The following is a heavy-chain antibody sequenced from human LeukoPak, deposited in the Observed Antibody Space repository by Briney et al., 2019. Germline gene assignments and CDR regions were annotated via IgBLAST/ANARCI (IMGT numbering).Heavy chain of an antibody. J-gene: IGHJ6*02. Sequence: GGSLRLSCAASGFTVSSNYMTWVRQAPGKGLEWVSVIYKNAITYHADTVKGRFTISRDNAKNMLYLQMNSLRADDTAVYYCARVGPWVNPDYYYYYMDVWGQGTLVTVSS. D-gene: IGHD1-14*01. CDR1: GFTVSSNY. V-gene: IGHV3-53*01. CDR3: ARVGPWVNPDYYYYYMDV. CDR2: IYKNAIT.